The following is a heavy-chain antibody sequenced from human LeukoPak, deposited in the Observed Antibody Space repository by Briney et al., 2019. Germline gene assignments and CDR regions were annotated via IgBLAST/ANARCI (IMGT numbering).Heavy chain of an antibody. D-gene: IGHD6-25*01. CDR2: IYYSGST. Sequence: SETLSLTCTVSDDSISSNNFYWGWIRQPPGKGLEWIGNIYYSGSTYYNPSLKSRVTISVDRSKNQFSLKLSSVSAADTAVYYCARSGSGYYSPNFDYWGRGTLVTVSS. V-gene: IGHV4-39*07. CDR3: ARSGSGYYSPNFDY. CDR1: DDSISSNNFY. J-gene: IGHJ4*02.